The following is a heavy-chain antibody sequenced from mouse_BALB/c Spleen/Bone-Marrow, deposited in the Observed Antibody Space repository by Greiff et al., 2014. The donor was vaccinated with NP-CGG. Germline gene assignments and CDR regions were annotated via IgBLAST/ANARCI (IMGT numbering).Heavy chain of an antibody. CDR1: GYIFTSYW. CDR3: ARTVNPAMDY. J-gene: IGHJ4*01. CDR2: TYPGTGST. Sequence: VQLQQSGAVLVRPGASVKLSCKTSGYIFTSYWIHWVKQRSGQGLEWIARTYPGTGSTYYNEKFKGKTTLTADKSSSTAYMQLSSLKSEDSAVYFCARTVNPAMDYWGQGTSATVSS. V-gene: IGHV1S132*01.